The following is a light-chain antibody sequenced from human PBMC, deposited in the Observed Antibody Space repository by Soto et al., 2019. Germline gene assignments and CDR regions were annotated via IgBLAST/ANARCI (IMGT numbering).Light chain of an antibody. V-gene: IGLV1-44*01. CDR1: SSNIGSNT. Sequence: QSVLTKPPSASGTPGQRVTISCSGSSSNIGSNTVNWYQQLPGTAPKLLIYSNNQRPSGVPDRFSGSKSGTSASLAISGLQSEDEADYYCAAWDDSLNGNYVFGTGTKAPS. CDR3: AAWDDSLNGNYV. CDR2: SNN. J-gene: IGLJ1*01.